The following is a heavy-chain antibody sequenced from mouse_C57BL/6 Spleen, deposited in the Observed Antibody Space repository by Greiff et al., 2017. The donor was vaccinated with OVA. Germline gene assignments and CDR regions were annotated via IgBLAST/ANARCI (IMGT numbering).Heavy chain of an antibody. Sequence: QVQLQQSGAELVKPGASVKMPCKASGYTFTTYPIEWMKQNHGKSLEWIGNFHPYNDDTKYNEKFKGKATLTVEKSSSTVYLELSRLTSDDSAVYYCARGDYGSSYDWYFDVWGTGTTVTVSA. J-gene: IGHJ1*03. CDR2: FHPYNDDT. D-gene: IGHD1-1*01. CDR3: ARGDYGSSYDWYFDV. CDR1: GYTFTTYP. V-gene: IGHV1-47*01.